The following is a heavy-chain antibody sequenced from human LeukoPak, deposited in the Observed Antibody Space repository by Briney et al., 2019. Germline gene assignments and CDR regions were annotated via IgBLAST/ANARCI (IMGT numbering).Heavy chain of an antibody. V-gene: IGHV3-23*01. D-gene: IGHD6-13*01. CDR3: AKDQGYDTGYSSSWYFDY. J-gene: IGHJ4*02. Sequence: GGSLRLSCAASGFTFSSYAMSWVRQAPGKGLEWVSAISGSGGCTYYADSVKGRFTISRDNSKNTLYMQMNSLRAEDTAVYYCAKDQGYDTGYSSSWYFDYWGQGTLVTVSS. CDR2: ISGSGGCT. CDR1: GFTFSSYA.